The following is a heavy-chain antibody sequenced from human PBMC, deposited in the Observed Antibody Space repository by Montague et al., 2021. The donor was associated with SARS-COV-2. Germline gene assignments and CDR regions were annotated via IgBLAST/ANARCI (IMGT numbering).Heavy chain of an antibody. Sequence: TLSLTCTVSGGSISSGGYYWSWIRQHPGKGLEWIGYIYYSGSTYYNPSLKGRVTISVDTSKNQFSLQLASVTAADTAVYYCARHRGFGDLWALDYWGQGTLVAVSS. D-gene: IGHD3-10*01. CDR1: GGSISSGGYY. J-gene: IGHJ4*02. CDR2: IYYSGST. V-gene: IGHV4-30-4*08. CDR3: ARHRGFGDLWALDY.